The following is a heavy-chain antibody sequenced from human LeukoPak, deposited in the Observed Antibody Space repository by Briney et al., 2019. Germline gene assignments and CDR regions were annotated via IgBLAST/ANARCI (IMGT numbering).Heavy chain of an antibody. D-gene: IGHD2-15*01. CDR1: GGSIRTYY. CDR3: ARHCSSGTCPFDA. V-gene: IGHV4-4*09. Sequence: SETLSLTCTVSGGSIRTYYWSWIRQPPGKGLKWIGYIYTSGSTHYSPSLKSRVTISIDTSKNQFSLKLSSVTAADTAVYYRARHCSSGTCPFDAWGQGTLVTVSS. CDR2: IYTSGST. J-gene: IGHJ5*02.